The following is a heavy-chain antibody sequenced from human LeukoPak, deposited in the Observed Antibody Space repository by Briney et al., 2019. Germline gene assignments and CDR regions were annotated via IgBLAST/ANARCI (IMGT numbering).Heavy chain of an antibody. CDR3: TTDEDWNYARKDV. CDR1: GFTFNYAW. D-gene: IGHD1-7*01. J-gene: IGHJ6*02. CDR2: TVSEIDGGTT. V-gene: IGHV3-15*04. Sequence: GSLRLSCADSGFTFNYAWMSWVRQVPGKGLEWVGQTVSEIDGGTTDYAAPVKGRFTISRDDSKSTLYLQMNSLKIEDTAVYYCTTDEDWNYARKDVWGQGATVIVSS.